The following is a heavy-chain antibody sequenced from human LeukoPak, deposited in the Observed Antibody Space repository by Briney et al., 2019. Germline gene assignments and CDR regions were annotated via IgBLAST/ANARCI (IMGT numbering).Heavy chain of an antibody. J-gene: IGHJ3*02. D-gene: IGHD3-10*01. CDR1: GGSISSGGYS. V-gene: IGHV4-30-2*01. CDR2: IYHSGST. Sequence: SETLSLTCAVSGGSISSGGYSWSWIRQPPGKGLEWIGYIYHSGSTYYNPSLKSRVTISVDRSKNQFSLKLSSVTVADTAVYYCARDYYGSGSYYAFDIWGQGTMVTVSS. CDR3: ARDYYGSGSYYAFDI.